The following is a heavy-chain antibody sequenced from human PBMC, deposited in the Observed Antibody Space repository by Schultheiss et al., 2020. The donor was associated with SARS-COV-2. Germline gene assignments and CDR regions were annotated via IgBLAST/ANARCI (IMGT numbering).Heavy chain of an antibody. CDR3: VKDLLVATNIDI. Sequence: GESLKISCAASGFTFSSYAMSWVRQAPGKGLEWVSAISGSGGSTYYADSVKGRFTISRDNSKNTLYLQMSSLRAEDTAVYYCVKDLLVATNIDIWGQGTMVTVSS. CDR2: ISGSGGST. CDR1: GFTFSSYA. J-gene: IGHJ3*02. V-gene: IGHV3-23*01. D-gene: IGHD5-12*01.